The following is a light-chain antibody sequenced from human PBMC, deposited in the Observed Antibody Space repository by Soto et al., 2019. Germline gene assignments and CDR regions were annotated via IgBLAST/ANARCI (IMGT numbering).Light chain of an antibody. CDR3: QTWGSGIVV. V-gene: IGLV4-69*01. Sequence: QSVLTQSPSASASLGASVKLTCTLSSGHSNYAIAWHQQQSEKGPRYLMKLNSDGSHSKGDGIPDRFSGSSSGAERYLTISSLHSEDEAYYYCQTWGSGIVVFGGGTKVTVL. J-gene: IGLJ2*01. CDR1: SGHSNYA. CDR2: LNSDGSH.